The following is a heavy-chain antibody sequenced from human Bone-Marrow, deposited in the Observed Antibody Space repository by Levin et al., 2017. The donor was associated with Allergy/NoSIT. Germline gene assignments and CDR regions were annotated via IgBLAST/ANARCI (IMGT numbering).Heavy chain of an antibody. J-gene: IGHJ4*02. V-gene: IGHV3-74*01. Sequence: GGSLRLSCAASGFTFSSYWMHWVRQAPGKGLVGVARINSDGSDTTYADPVKGRFTISRDNAKDTVFLQMNNLRVDDTAVYYCARVRATSLSWYFDSWGQGTLVTVPS. D-gene: IGHD1-26*01. CDR2: INSDGSDT. CDR1: GFTFSSYW. CDR3: ARVRATSLSWYFDS.